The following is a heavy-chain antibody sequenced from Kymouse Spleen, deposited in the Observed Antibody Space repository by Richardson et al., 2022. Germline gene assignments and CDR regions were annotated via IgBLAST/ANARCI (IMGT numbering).Heavy chain of an antibody. CDR1: GFTFSSYS. J-gene: IGHJ6*02. V-gene: IGHV3-48*02. Sequence: EVQLVESGGGLVQPGGSLRLSCAASGFTFSSYSMNWVRQAPGKGLEWVSYISSSSSTIYYADSVKGRFTISRDNAKNSLYLQMNSLRDEDTAVYYCARDPITMVRGVNLLYYYGMDVWGQGTTVTVSS. CDR3: ARDPITMVRGVNLLYYYGMDV. D-gene: IGHD3-10*01. CDR2: ISSSSSTI.